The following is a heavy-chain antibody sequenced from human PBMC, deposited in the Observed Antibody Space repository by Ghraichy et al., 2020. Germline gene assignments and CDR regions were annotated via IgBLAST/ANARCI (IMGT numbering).Heavy chain of an antibody. D-gene: IGHD3-16*01. V-gene: IGHV4-30-4*08. CDR2: IYYSGNT. Sequence: SETPSLTCTVSGGSVSATNYYWNWIRQSPEKGLEWFGYIYYSGNTYYNPSLESRVTLSIDTSTNQFSLKLSSVTVADTAVYYCARGIFSGLPLDYWGQGILVTVSS. CDR3: ARGIFSGLPLDY. CDR1: GGSVSATNYY. J-gene: IGHJ4*02.